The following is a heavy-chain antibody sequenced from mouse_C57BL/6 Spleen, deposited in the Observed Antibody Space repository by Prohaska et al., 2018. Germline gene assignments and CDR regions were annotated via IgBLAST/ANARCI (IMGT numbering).Heavy chain of an antibody. CDR2: INCDGSAL. CDR3: MRYGNYLYVDV. D-gene: IGHD2-1*01. J-gene: IGHJ1*03. Sequence: EVQLLENGGGLVQPGGSRGLSCEGSGFTFSGFWMSWVRQTPGKTMEWIGDINCDGSALNYAPSIKARFTSFRDNDKSTLDLQMSNVRSVDTATYFCMRYGNYLYVDVWVTGTTVTVSS. CDR1: GFTFSGFW. V-gene: IGHV11-2*01.